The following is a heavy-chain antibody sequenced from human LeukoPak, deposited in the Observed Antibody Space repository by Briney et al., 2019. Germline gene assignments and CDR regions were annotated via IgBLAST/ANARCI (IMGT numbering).Heavy chain of an antibody. CDR2: ISSRGRTI. CDR3: ARGSDWNAFDS. CDR1: GFTFNDYY. Sequence: GGSLTLSCAASGFTFNDYYMSWIRQAPAKGLEWVSYISSRGRTIYYADSVKGRFTISRDNGENSLYLRMNSLRVEDTALYYCARGSDWNAFDSWGQGTVVTVSS. J-gene: IGHJ3*02. V-gene: IGHV3-11*01. D-gene: IGHD3/OR15-3a*01.